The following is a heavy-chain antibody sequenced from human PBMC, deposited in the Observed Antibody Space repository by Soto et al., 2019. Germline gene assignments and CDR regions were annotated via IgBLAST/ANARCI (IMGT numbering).Heavy chain of an antibody. Sequence: EVQVLESGGGLVQPGGSLRLSCEGSGFTVSSHIMTWIRQAPGKGPEWVSTITTAGGRYYADSVKGRFAMSRDTSENTLYLQMNSLGAEDTAAYYCAPHVSCSGGSCQYDAFAIRGQGTMVTVSS. V-gene: IGHV3-23*01. J-gene: IGHJ3*02. CDR2: ITTAGGR. CDR1: GFTVSSHI. CDR3: APHVSCSGGSCQYDAFAI. D-gene: IGHD2-15*01.